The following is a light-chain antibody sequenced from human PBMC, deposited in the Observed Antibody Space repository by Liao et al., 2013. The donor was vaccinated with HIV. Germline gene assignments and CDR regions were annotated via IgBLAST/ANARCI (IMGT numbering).Light chain of an antibody. CDR3: QVWDSKTVV. V-gene: IGLV3-1*01. Sequence: SYELTQPPSVSVSPGQTASITCSGDKLGDKYASWYQQKPGQSPVLVIYQDSKRPSGIPERFSGSNSGNTATLTISGTQAMDEADYYCQVWDSKTVVFGGGTKLTVL. CDR2: QDS. J-gene: IGLJ2*01. CDR1: KLGDKY.